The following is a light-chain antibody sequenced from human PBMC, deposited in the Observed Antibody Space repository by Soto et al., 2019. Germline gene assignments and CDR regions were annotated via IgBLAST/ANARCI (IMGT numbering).Light chain of an antibody. V-gene: IGKV1-33*01. CDR2: DAT. Sequence: DIQMTQSPSSVSASTGDRVTITCRASQDITGFLNWYQHKSGAAPKVLIYDATQLETGVPSRCSGRGSATYFSFSITSLQPEDVGTYYCPQYHTLPFTFGPGTKVEI. CDR3: PQYHTLPFT. J-gene: IGKJ3*01. CDR1: QDITGF.